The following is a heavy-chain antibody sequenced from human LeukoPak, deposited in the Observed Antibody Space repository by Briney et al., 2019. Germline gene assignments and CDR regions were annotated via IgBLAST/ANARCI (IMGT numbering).Heavy chain of an antibody. V-gene: IGHV4-30-2*01. CDR2: IYHSGST. CDR1: GGSISSGGYS. J-gene: IGHJ5*02. Sequence: SETLSLTCAVSGGSISSGGYSWSWIRQPPGKGLEWIGYIYHSGSTYYNPSLKSRVTISVDRSKNQFSLKLSSVTAADTAVYYCARGQVYYYDSSGYYYNPPYNWFDPWGQGTLVTVSS. D-gene: IGHD3-22*01. CDR3: ARGQVYYYDSSGYYYNPPYNWFDP.